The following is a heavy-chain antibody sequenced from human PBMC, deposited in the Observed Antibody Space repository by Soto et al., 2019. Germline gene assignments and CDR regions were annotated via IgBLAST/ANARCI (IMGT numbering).Heavy chain of an antibody. D-gene: IGHD6-25*01. J-gene: IGHJ4*02. CDR1: GFTFPNFN. CDR3: AGDRYSSAATTYFFDH. CDR2: IDSGGSTI. Sequence: GGSLRLSCAASGFTFPNFNMNWVRQAPGKGLEWISYIDSGGSTIYYGDSVKGRFTISRDNSKNSLFLQMNSLRAEDTAVYFCAGDRYSSAATTYFFDHWGQGIPVTVSS. V-gene: IGHV3-48*04.